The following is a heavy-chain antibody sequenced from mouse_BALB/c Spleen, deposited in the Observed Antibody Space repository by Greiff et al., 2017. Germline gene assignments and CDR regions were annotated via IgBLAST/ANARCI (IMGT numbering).Heavy chain of an antibody. CDR1: GFTFSNYW. CDR3: TSPLRLRAMDY. V-gene: IGHV6-6*02. J-gene: IGHJ4*01. CDR2: IRLKSNNYAT. D-gene: IGHD1-2*01. Sequence: DVMLVESGGGLVQPGGSMKLSCVASGFTFSNYWMNWVRQSPEKGLEWVAEIRLKSNNYATHYAESVKGRFTISRDDSKSSVYLQMNNLRAEDTGIYYCTSPLRLRAMDYWGQGTSVTVSS.